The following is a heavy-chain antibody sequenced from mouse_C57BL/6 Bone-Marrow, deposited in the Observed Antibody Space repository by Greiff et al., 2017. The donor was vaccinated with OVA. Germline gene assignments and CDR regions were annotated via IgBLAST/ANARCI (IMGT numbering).Heavy chain of an antibody. V-gene: IGHV1-81*01. D-gene: IGHD4-1*01. CDR3: ARSVTWDEDD. J-gene: IGHJ2*01. CDR2: IYPRSGNT. CDR1: GYTFTSYC. Sequence: QVQLQQSGAELARPGASVKLSCKASGYTFTSYCMSWVKQRTGQGLEWIGEIYPRSGNTYYNEKFKGKATLTADKSSSTAYMELRSLTSEDSAVYFGARSVTWDEDDWGQGTTLTVSS.